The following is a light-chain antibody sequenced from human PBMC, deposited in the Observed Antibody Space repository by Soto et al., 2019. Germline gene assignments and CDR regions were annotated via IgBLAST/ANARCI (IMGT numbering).Light chain of an antibody. Sequence: DVVMTQSPLSLPVTLGQPASISCRSSQSLLYYDGNTYLNWLQQRPGQSPRRLIYKVSNRDSGVPDRFSGSGSGTDFTLKISRVEAEDVGVYYCMQGTYLGLTFGGGTKVDIK. CDR1: QSLLYYDGNTY. V-gene: IGKV2-30*01. CDR2: KVS. J-gene: IGKJ4*01. CDR3: MQGTYLGLT.